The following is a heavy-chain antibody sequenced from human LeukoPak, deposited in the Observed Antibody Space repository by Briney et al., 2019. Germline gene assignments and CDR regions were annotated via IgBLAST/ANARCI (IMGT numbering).Heavy chain of an antibody. Sequence: GGSLRLSCAASGFTFSTFGMHWVRQAPGKGLEWVAVMSYDGTNKYYADSVKGRFTISRGNSKNTLYLQMNSLRAEDTAVYYCAKGGGDISWYLNWFDPWGQGTLVTVSS. D-gene: IGHD6-13*01. J-gene: IGHJ5*02. V-gene: IGHV3-30*18. CDR1: GFTFSTFG. CDR2: MSYDGTNK. CDR3: AKGGGDISWYLNWFDP.